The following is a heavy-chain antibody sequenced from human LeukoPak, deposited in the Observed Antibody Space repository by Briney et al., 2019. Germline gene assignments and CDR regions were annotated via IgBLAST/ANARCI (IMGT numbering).Heavy chain of an antibody. CDR3: ARIPNTSSSWYRSGYY. J-gene: IGHJ4*02. Sequence: PSETLSPTCAVYGGSFSGYYWSWIRQPPGKGLEWIGEINHSGSTNYNPSLKSRVTISVDTSKNQFSLKLSSVTAADTAVYYCARIPNTSSSWYRSGYYWGQGTLVTVSS. CDR1: GGSFSGYY. V-gene: IGHV4-34*01. CDR2: INHSGST. D-gene: IGHD6-13*01.